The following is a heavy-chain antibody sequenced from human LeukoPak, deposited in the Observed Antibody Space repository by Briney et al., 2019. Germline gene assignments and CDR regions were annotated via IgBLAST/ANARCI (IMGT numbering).Heavy chain of an antibody. D-gene: IGHD3-10*01. CDR2: ISSDGTNK. J-gene: IGHJ4*02. V-gene: IGHV3-30*18. CDR3: AKEDFGGSYFDY. CDR1: GFTFSSYG. Sequence: GGSLRLSCAPSGFTFSSYGMHWVRQAPGKGLEWVAAISSDGTNKLYADSVEGRFTISRDHSKNTLYPQMNSLRPEDTSMYYCAKEDFGGSYFDYWGQGTLVTVSS.